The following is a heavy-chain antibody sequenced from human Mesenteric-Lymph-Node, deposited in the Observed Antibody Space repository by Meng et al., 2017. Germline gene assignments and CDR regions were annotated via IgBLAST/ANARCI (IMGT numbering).Heavy chain of an antibody. CDR2: ISSSSSYI. CDR1: GFTFSSYS. Sequence: GESLKISCAASGFTFSSYSMNWVRQAPGKGLEWVSSISSSSSYIYYADSVKGRFTISRDNAKNSLYLQMNGLRAEDTAVYYCARGELERSFRSPGTHDAFDIWGQGTMVTVSS. V-gene: IGHV3-21*01. J-gene: IGHJ3*02. D-gene: IGHD1-1*01. CDR3: ARGELERSFRSPGTHDAFDI.